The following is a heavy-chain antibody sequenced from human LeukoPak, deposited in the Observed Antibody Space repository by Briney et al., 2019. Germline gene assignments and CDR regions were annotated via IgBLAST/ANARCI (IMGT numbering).Heavy chain of an antibody. D-gene: IGHD5-24*01. CDR1: GGSISSYY. J-gene: IGHJ4*02. V-gene: IGHV4-59*01. CDR3: ARDIRDGYNKYYFDY. CDR2: IYYSGST. Sequence: PSETLFLTCTVSGGSISSYYWSWIRQPPGKGLEWIGYIYYSGSTNYNPSLKSRVTISVDTSKNQFSLHLSSVTAADTAVYYCARDIRDGYNKYYFDYWGQGTLVTVSS.